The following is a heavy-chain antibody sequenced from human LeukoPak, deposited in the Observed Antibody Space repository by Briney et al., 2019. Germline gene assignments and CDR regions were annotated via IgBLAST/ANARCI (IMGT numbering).Heavy chain of an antibody. CDR2: IYYSGST. D-gene: IGHD3-10*01. CDR1: GGSISSYY. CDR3: ARGGGSGSYYAIDY. Sequence: SETLSLTCTVSGGSISSYYWSWIRQPPGKGLEWIGYIYYSGSTNYNPSLKSRVTISVDTSKNQFSLKLSSVTAADTAVYYCARGGGSGSYYAIDYWGQGTLVNVSS. V-gene: IGHV4-59*01. J-gene: IGHJ4*02.